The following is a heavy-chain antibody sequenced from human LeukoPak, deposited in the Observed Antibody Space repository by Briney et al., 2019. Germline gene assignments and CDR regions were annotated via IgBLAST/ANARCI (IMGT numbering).Heavy chain of an antibody. Sequence: PGRSLRLSCAASGFAFDDYAMHWVRQAPGKGLEWVSGISWNSGSIGYADSVKGRFTISRDNAKNSLYLQMNSLRAEDTALYYCAKGDRGVPAAIEYYFDYWGQGTLVTVSS. J-gene: IGHJ4*02. CDR3: AKGDRGVPAAIEYYFDY. D-gene: IGHD2-2*01. CDR2: ISWNSGSI. CDR1: GFAFDDYA. V-gene: IGHV3-9*01.